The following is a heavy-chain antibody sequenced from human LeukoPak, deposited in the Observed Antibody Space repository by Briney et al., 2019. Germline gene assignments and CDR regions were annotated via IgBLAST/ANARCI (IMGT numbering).Heavy chain of an antibody. D-gene: IGHD1-1*01. V-gene: IGHV3-23*01. CDR3: AKAPGTATAARYFEY. Sequence: PGGSLRLSCAASGFTFSSYAMSWVRQAPGKGLEGVSAISGSGGSTYYADSVKGRFTISRDNSKNTLYLQMNSLRAEDTAVYYCAKAPGTATAARYFEYWGQGTLVTVSS. CDR2: ISGSGGST. J-gene: IGHJ4*02. CDR1: GFTFSSYA.